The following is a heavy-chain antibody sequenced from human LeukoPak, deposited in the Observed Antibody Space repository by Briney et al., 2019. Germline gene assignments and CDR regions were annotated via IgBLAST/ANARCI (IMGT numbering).Heavy chain of an antibody. CDR1: KFTFSTSA. V-gene: IGHV3-23*01. CDR3: AKESQTYYDIMTGYPNYYSDY. J-gene: IGHJ4*02. Sequence: PGGSLRLSCAASKFTFSTSAMSWVRQAPGKGLEWVSAISGSGANTYYVDSVKGRFTISRDNSKNTLYLDLSRLRSADTAVYYCAKESQTYYDIMTGYPNYYSDYWGQGTLVSVPS. D-gene: IGHD3-9*01. CDR2: ISGSGANT.